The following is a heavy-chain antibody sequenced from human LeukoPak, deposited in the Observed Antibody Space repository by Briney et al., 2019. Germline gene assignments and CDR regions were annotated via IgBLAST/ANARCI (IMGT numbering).Heavy chain of an antibody. V-gene: IGHV3-21*01. CDR2: ISSSSSYI. J-gene: IGHJ4*02. Sequence: PGGSLRLSCAASGFTFNSNAMNWVRQAPGKGLEWVSSISSSSSYIYYADSVKGRFTISRDNAKNSLYLQMNSLRAEDTGVYYCARSIFGVVIGPYYFDYWGQGTLVTVSS. CDR1: GFTFNSNA. CDR3: ARSIFGVVIGPYYFDY. D-gene: IGHD3-3*01.